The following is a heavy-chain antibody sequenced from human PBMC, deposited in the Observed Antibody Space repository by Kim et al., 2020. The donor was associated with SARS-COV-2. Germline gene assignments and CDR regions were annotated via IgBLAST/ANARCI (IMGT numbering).Heavy chain of an antibody. CDR1: GGSFSGYY. CDR3: ARVSASFSSGLRGIDP. D-gene: IGHD6-19*01. V-gene: IGHV4-34*01. J-gene: IGHJ5*02. CDR2: INHSGST. Sequence: SETLSLTCAVYGGSFSGYYWSWIRQPPGKGLEWIGEINHSGSTNYNPSLKSRVTISVDTSKNQFSLKLSSVTAADTAVYYCARVSASFSSGLRGIDPWGQGTLVTVSS.